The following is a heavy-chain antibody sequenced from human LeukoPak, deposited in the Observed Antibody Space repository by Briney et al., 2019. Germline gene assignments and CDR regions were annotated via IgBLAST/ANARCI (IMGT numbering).Heavy chain of an antibody. CDR3: AELGITMIGGV. V-gene: IGHV3-48*03. D-gene: IGHD3-10*02. Sequence: GGSLRLSCAASGFTLSNFAMTWVRQAPGKGLEWVSYISSSGSTIYYADSVKGRFTISRDNAKNSLYLQMNSLRAEDTAVYYCAELGITMIGGVWGKGTTVTISS. CDR2: ISSSGSTI. J-gene: IGHJ6*04. CDR1: GFTLSNFA.